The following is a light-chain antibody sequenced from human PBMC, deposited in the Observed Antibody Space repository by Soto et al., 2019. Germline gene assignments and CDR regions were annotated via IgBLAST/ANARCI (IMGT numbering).Light chain of an antibody. CDR2: GAS. CDR1: QSVSGSY. CDR3: QHYGSPPRT. J-gene: IGKJ1*01. V-gene: IGKV3-20*01. Sequence: EIVLTQSPGTLSLSPGERATLSCRASQSVSGSYLAWYQQKPGQAPRLLIFGASSRATGIPDRFSGSGSGTAFTLTISRLEPEDFAPYYCQHYGSPPRTFGQGT.